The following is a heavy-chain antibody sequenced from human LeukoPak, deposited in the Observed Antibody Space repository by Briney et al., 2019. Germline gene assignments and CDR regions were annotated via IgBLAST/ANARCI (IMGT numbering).Heavy chain of an antibody. V-gene: IGHV4-59*01. J-gene: IGHJ4*02. CDR3: ARDSADSGMDY. CDR2: IYHGGTT. D-gene: IGHD3-10*01. CDR1: GVSISTYY. Sequence: NPSETLSLTCTVSGVSISTYYWSWIRQTPGKGLEWIGCIYHGGTTNYNSSLKSRLTISVDTSKNQFSLKLTSVTAADTAVYYCARDSADSGMDYWGQGTLVTVSS.